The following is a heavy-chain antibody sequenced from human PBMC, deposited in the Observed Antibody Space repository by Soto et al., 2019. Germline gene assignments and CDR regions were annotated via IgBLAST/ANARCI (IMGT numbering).Heavy chain of an antibody. CDR2: IYSRATT. J-gene: IGHJ5*01. CDR1: GGSISSYS. CDR3: ARMGYGTTYTGCYFLFDS. D-gene: IGHD3-22*01. Sequence: QVRLQESGPGLVKPSETLSLTCTVSGGSISSYSWNWIRQPAGKGLEWIGRIYSRATTNYNPSLTRRVTMSVDTSQNQFSLKLNSVTASGTAVYYCARMGYGTTYTGCYFLFDSWGQGTLVIVAS. V-gene: IGHV4-4*07.